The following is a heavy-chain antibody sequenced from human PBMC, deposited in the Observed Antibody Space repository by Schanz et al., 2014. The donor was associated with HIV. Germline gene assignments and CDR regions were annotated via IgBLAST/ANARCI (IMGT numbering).Heavy chain of an antibody. CDR3: ARDRGSISWMGRAFDI. Sequence: QVQLVQSGAEVKMPGASVKVSCKASGYTFSGYYIHWVRQAPGQGLEWMGWMNPNSGVTEDAQKFQGRVTMTRDTSISTAYMEVSRLRSDDTAVYYCARDRGSISWMGRAFDIWGQGTMVTVSS. CDR1: GYTFSGYY. D-gene: IGHD2-2*01. CDR2: MNPNSGVT. J-gene: IGHJ3*02. V-gene: IGHV1-2*02.